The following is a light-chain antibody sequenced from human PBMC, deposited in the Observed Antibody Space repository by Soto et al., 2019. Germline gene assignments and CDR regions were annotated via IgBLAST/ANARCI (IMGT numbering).Light chain of an antibody. J-gene: IGKJ5*01. CDR2: GAS. CDR3: MQSTQLPPT. CDR1: QSVNSNY. V-gene: IGKV3D-20*02. Sequence: EIVMTQSTASLSVSPGERATLSCRASQSVNSNYLAWYQQKPGQAPRLLIYGASNRATGIPDRFSGSGSGTDFTLEISRVETDDVGIYYCMQSTQLPPTFGQGTRLEIK.